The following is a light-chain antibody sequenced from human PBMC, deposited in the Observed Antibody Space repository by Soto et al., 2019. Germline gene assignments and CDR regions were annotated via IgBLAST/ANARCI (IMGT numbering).Light chain of an antibody. J-gene: IGKJ1*01. Sequence: DIQMTQSPSFLSASVGDRVTITCRASQAISNYLARYQQKPGKAPKLLIYAASTLQSGVPSRFSGSGSGTDFTLTISCLQSEDFATYYCQQYYSYPKTFGQGTKVDI. CDR3: QQYYSYPKT. CDR2: AAS. V-gene: IGKV1-9*01. CDR1: QAISNY.